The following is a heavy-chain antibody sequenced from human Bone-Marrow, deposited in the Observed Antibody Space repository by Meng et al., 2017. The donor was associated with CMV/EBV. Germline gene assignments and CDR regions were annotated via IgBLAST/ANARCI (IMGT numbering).Heavy chain of an antibody. Sequence: SETLSLTCAVYVGSFSGYYWSWIRQPPGKGLEWIGEINDSGSTNYNPSLKSRVTISVDTSKNQFSLKLNSVTAADTAVYYCARGRGFCTDTSCYWAAYWGQGHRVTGYS. V-gene: IGHV4-34*01. CDR1: VGSFSGYY. CDR3: ARGRGFCTDTSCYWAAY. J-gene: IGHJ4*02. CDR2: INDSGST. D-gene: IGHD2-2*01.